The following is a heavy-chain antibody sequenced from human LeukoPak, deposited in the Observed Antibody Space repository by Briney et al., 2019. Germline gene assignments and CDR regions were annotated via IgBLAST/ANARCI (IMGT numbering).Heavy chain of an antibody. CDR1: GGSISSYY. CDR2: IYYSGST. Sequence: SETLSLTCTVSGGSISSYYWSWIRQPPGKGLEWIGYIYYSGSTYYNPSLKSRVTISVDTSKNQFSLKLSSVTAADTAVYYCARVEYYGSGYYYYGMDVWGQGTTVTVSS. J-gene: IGHJ6*02. CDR3: ARVEYYGSGYYYYGMDV. D-gene: IGHD3-10*01. V-gene: IGHV4-59*01.